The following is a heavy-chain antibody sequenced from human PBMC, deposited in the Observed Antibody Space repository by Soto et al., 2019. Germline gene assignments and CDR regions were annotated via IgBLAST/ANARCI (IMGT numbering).Heavy chain of an antibody. J-gene: IGHJ4*02. Sequence: SETLSLTCAVYGGSFSGYYWSWIRQPPGKGLEWIGEINHSGSTNYNPSLKSRVTISVDTSKNQFSLKLSSVTAADTAVYYCARVGRGYWGQGTLVTVSS. D-gene: IGHD3-16*01. CDR1: GGSFSGYY. CDR2: INHSGST. V-gene: IGHV4-34*01. CDR3: ARVGRGY.